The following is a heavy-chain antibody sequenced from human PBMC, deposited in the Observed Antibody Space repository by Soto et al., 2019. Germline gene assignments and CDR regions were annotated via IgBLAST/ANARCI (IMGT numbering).Heavy chain of an antibody. CDR3: ARETYYYDSSGYWLDY. CDR2: ISYDGSNK. D-gene: IGHD3-22*01. J-gene: IGHJ4*02. CDR1: GFTFSSYA. Sequence: QVQLVESGGGVVQPGRSLRLSCAASGFTFSSYAMHWVRQAPGKGLEWVAVISYDGSNKYYADSVKGRFTISRDNSKNTLDLQMNSLRAEDTAVYYCARETYYYDSSGYWLDYWGQGTLVTVSS. V-gene: IGHV3-30-3*01.